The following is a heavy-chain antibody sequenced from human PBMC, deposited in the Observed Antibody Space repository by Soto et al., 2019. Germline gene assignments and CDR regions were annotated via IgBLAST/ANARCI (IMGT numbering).Heavy chain of an antibody. D-gene: IGHD4-17*01. CDR1: GGSFSGYY. Sequence: KTSETLSLTCAVYGGSFSGYYWSWIRQPPGKGLEWIGEINHSGSTNYNPSLKSRVTISVDTSKNQFSLKLSSVTAADTAVYYCAREDSGDATVKYYYYFMDVWGKGTTVTGSS. CDR3: AREDSGDATVKYYYYFMDV. J-gene: IGHJ6*03. CDR2: INHSGST. V-gene: IGHV4-34*01.